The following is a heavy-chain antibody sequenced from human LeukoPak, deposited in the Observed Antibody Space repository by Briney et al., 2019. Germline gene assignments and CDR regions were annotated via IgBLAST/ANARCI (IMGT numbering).Heavy chain of an antibody. D-gene: IGHD2-21*02. Sequence: SETLSLTCTVSGNSISSYYWSWIRQPAGKGLEWIGRIYTSGCTNYNPSLKSRVIMSVDTSKDQFSLKLSSVTAADTAVYYCARASKTYCGGDCYFPPPLDYWGQGTLVTVSS. J-gene: IGHJ4*02. CDR2: IYTSGCT. V-gene: IGHV4-4*07. CDR1: GNSISSYY. CDR3: ARASKTYCGGDCYFPPPLDY.